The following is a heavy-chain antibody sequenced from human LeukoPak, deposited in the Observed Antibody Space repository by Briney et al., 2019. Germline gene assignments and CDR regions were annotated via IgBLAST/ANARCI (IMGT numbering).Heavy chain of an antibody. Sequence: PSETLSLTCTVSGGSISRYYWSWIRQPPGKGLEWIGYIYDSGSTNYNPSLKSRVTISVDTSKNQFSLKLSSVTAADTAVYYCASHGGSRSPFYPWGEGTLVIVPS. CDR1: GGSISRYY. CDR3: ASHGGSRSPFYP. V-gene: IGHV4-59*08. J-gene: IGHJ5*02. CDR2: IYDSGST. D-gene: IGHD6-13*01.